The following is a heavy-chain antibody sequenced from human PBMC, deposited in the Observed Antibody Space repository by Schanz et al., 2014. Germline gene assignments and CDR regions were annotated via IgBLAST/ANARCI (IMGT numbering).Heavy chain of an antibody. CDR2: INPSGGST. D-gene: IGHD6-13*01. CDR1: GYTFTSYG. CDR3: ARDGEAAAGCDY. Sequence: QVQLVQSGAEVKKPGVSVKVSCKASGYTFTSYGITWVRQAPGQGLEWMGIINPSGGSTSYAQKFQGRVTMTRDTSTSTVYMELSSLRSEDTAVYYCARDGEAAAGCDYWGQGTLVTVSS. J-gene: IGHJ4*02. V-gene: IGHV1-46*03.